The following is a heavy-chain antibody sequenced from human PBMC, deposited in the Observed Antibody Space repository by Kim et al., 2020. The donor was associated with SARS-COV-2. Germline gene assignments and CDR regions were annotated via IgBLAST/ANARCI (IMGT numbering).Heavy chain of an antibody. J-gene: IGHJ6*02. CDR3: AGSQGEGDFYYYYGMDV. CDR2: ISYDGSNK. Sequence: GGSLRLSCAASGFTFSSYAMHWVRQAPGKGLEWVAVISYDGSNKYYADYVKGRFTISRDNSKNTLYVQMNSLRAEDTAVYYCAGSQGEGDFYYYYGMDVWGQGTTVTVSS. CDR1: GFTFSSYA. V-gene: IGHV3-30*04. D-gene: IGHD2-21*01.